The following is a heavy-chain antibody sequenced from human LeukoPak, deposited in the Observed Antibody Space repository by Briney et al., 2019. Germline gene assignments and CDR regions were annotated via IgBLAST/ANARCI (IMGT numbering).Heavy chain of an antibody. CDR3: ARDRPTQH. J-gene: IGHJ1*01. V-gene: IGHV3-21*01. CDR2: ISPASTYI. CDR1: GFSFSTYT. Sequence: GGSLRLSCAASGFSFSTYTMNWVRQAPGKGLEWFSSISPASTYIYYADSVKGRFTISRDNAKTSLYLQMNSLRAEDTAVYYCARDRPTQHWGQGTLVTVSS.